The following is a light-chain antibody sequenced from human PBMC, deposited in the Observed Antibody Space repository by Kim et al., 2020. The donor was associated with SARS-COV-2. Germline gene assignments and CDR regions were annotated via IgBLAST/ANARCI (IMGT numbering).Light chain of an antibody. CDR2: DAS. Sequence: DIQMTQSPSSVSAFVGDRVTITCRASHNINNWLARYQQKPGRAPKLLIYDASAVQSGVPSRFSGSGSGTDFTLTITTLQPEDCATYYCQQGHSFPLTFGGGTKVDIK. CDR3: QQGHSFPLT. CDR1: HNINNW. J-gene: IGKJ4*01. V-gene: IGKV1-12*01.